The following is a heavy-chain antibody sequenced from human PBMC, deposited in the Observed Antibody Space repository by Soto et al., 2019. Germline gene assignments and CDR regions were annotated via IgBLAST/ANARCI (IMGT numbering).Heavy chain of an antibody. V-gene: IGHV3-33*01. CDR2: IWYDGSNK. CDR1: GFTFSSYC. CDR3: ARQYYDFWSGLSYCYYMDV. D-gene: IGHD3-3*01. J-gene: IGHJ6*03. Sequence: QVQLVESGGGVVQPGRALRLSSAASGFTFSSYCMHWVRQAPGKGLEWVAVIWYDGSNKYYADSVKGRFTISRDNSKNTLYLQMNCLRGEDTAVYYCARQYYDFWSGLSYCYYMDVWGNVTTVTASS.